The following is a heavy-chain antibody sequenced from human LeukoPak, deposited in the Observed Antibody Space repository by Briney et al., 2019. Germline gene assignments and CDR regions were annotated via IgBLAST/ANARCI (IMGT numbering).Heavy chain of an antibody. J-gene: IGHJ6*03. CDR1: GGSISSYY. Sequence: SETLSLTRTVSGGSISSYYWSWIRQPAGKGLEWIGRIYTSGSTNYNPSLKSRVTMSVDTSKNQFSLKLSSVTAADTTVYYCARGGVGSYYDLWSGYHGALGYMDVWGKGTTVTVSS. CDR3: ARGGVGSYYDLWSGYHGALGYMDV. CDR2: IYTSGST. D-gene: IGHD3-3*01. V-gene: IGHV4-4*07.